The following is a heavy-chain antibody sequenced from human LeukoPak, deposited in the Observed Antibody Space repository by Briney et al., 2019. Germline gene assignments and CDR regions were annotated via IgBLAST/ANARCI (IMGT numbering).Heavy chain of an antibody. V-gene: IGHV4-59*02. Sequence: SETLSLTCTVSGGSVTDYYWSWIRQSPGKGLEWIGYIYYTGTSYNPSLKSRVTISVDTSKNQFSLKLSSVTAADTAVYYCARSARALDYWGQGTLVTVSS. J-gene: IGHJ4*02. CDR2: IYYTGT. CDR1: GGSVTDYY. CDR3: ARSARALDY.